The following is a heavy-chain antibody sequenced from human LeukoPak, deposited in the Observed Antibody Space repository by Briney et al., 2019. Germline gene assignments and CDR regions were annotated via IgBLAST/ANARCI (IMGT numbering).Heavy chain of an antibody. CDR2: ISYDGSNK. CDR3: GRGSVGFGELNY. CDR1: GFTFSIHG. J-gene: IGHJ4*02. V-gene: IGHV3-30*19. D-gene: IGHD3-10*01. Sequence: PGGSLRLSCAASGFTFSIHGMHWVRQAPGKGLEWVAVISYDGSNKFYADSVKGRFTLSRDNSKNTLYLQMNSLRIEDTAVYYCGRGSVGFGELNYWGQGTLVTVSS.